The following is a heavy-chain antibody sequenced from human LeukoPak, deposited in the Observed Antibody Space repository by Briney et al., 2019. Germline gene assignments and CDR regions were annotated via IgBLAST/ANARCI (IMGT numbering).Heavy chain of an antibody. CDR3: TRDGGTSAGYYYMDV. CDR1: GFTFSNAW. J-gene: IGHJ6*03. CDR2: IKSKTDGGTT. Sequence: GGSLRLSCAASGFTFSNAWMSWVRQAPGKGLEWVGRIKSKTDGGTTDYAAPVKGRFTISRDDSKNTLYLQMNSLKTEDTAVYYCTRDGGTSAGYYYMDVWGKGTTVTVSS. V-gene: IGHV3-15*01. D-gene: IGHD3-16*01.